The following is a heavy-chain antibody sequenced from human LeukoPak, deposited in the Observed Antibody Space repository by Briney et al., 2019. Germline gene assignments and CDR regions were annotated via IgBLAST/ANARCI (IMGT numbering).Heavy chain of an antibody. J-gene: IGHJ4*02. CDR2: ISYDGSNK. Sequence: GESLRLSCAASGFTFSSYAMHWVRQAPGKGLEWVSVISYDGSNKYYADSVKGRFTISRDNSKNTLYLQMNSLRAEDTAVYYCARSPPIVVVPAAPDYWGQGTLVTVSS. CDR3: ARSPPIVVVPAAPDY. V-gene: IGHV3-30-3*01. CDR1: GFTFSSYA. D-gene: IGHD2-2*01.